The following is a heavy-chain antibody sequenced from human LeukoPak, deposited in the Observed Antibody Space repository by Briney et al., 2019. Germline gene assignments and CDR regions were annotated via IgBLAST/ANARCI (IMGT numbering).Heavy chain of an antibody. V-gene: IGHV4-38-2*02. CDR3: ARGRVSSSTWYSTYYYYFYMDV. J-gene: IGHJ6*03. CDR1: GYSISNGYY. CDR2: IYHSGST. Sequence: PSETLSLTCTVSGYSISNGYYWGWIRQSPGKGLEWIASIYHSGSTYYNPSLKSRVTISVDTSKNQFSLKLSSATAADTAVYFCARGRVSSSTWYSTYYYYFYMDVWGKGTTVTVSS. D-gene: IGHD6-13*01.